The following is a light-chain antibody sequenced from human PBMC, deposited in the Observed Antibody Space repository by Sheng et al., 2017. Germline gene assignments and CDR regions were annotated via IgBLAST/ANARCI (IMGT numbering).Light chain of an antibody. CDR1: QSAGTW. CDR3: QQYKSYSGT. Sequence: DIQMTQSPSTLSASVGDRVSVTCRASQSAGTWLAWYQQKPGKAPKVLIYKASSLQIGVPSRFSGSGSGTEFTLTISSLQPDDFATYYCQQYKSYSGTFGQGTKVDIK. CDR2: KAS. V-gene: IGKV1-5*03. J-gene: IGKJ1*01.